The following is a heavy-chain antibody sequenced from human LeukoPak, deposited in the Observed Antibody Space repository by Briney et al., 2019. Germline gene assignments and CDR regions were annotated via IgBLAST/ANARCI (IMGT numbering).Heavy chain of an antibody. CDR2: IIPIFGTA. D-gene: IGHD5-18*01. J-gene: IGHJ6*03. V-gene: IGHV1-69*13. Sequence: SVKVTCKASGYTFSIYGFSWVRQAPGQGLEWMGGIIPIFGTANYAQKFQGRVTITADESTSTAYMELSSLRSEDTAVYYCARVDTAMAYSGYYYMDVWGKGTTVTISS. CDR1: GYTFSIYG. CDR3: ARVDTAMAYSGYYYMDV.